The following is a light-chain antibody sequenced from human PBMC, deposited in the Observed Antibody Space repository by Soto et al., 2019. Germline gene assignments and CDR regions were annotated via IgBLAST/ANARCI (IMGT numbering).Light chain of an antibody. CDR3: QQYETSPYA. J-gene: IGKJ2*01. CDR2: GAS. V-gene: IGKV3-20*01. CDR1: KSINKNN. Sequence: EIVLTQSPGTLSLSPGERATLSCRTSKSINKNNFAWYQTKPGRAPRLLIYGASSRASGIPDRFSGSGSGTEFTLTITRLEPDDFAVYYCQQYETSPYAFGQGTKLEI.